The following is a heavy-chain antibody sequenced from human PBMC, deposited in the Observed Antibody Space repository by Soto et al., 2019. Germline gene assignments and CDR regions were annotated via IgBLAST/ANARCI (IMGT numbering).Heavy chain of an antibody. CDR3: AKDGDFYDFVTGYYLTGHYFDY. V-gene: IGHV4-4*02. Sequence: PSETLSLTCDVSRYSINNNNWWSWVRQPPGGGLEWIGELHHGGSTNYNPSLESRATFSVDISKNQFFLKLSSVTAADTAVYYCAKDGDFYDFVTGYYLTGHYFDYWGQGTPVTVSS. CDR1: RYSINNNNW. J-gene: IGHJ4*02. CDR2: LHHGGST. D-gene: IGHD3-9*01.